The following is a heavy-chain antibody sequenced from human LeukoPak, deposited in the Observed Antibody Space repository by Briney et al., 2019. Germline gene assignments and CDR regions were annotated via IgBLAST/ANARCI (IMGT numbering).Heavy chain of an antibody. Sequence: GGSPRLSCEVSGVTVMSNYMSWVRQAPGKGLEWVSLIYSGGITYYADSVKGRFISSRDNSKNTLYLQMNSLRAEDTAVYYCGRGSAGYPADYRGQGTLVIVSS. J-gene: IGHJ4*02. V-gene: IGHV3-66*01. CDR2: IYSGGIT. D-gene: IGHD5-12*01. CDR3: GRGSAGYPADY. CDR1: GVTVMSNY.